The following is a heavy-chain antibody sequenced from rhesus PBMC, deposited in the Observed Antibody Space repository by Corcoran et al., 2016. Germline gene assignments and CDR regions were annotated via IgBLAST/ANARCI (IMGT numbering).Heavy chain of an antibody. CDR2: IYGSGSST. D-gene: IGHD5-42*01. CDR3: ARGDTAGTVFDY. V-gene: IGHV4-169*01. CDR1: GGSISSSY. Sequence: QLQLQESGPGLVKPSETLSVTCAVSGGSISSSYWSWIRQAPGKGLVWIGYIYGSGSSTNYNPSLKSLVTLSVDTSKNQLSLKLSSVTTADTAVYYCARGDTAGTVFDYWGQGVLVTVSS. J-gene: IGHJ4*01.